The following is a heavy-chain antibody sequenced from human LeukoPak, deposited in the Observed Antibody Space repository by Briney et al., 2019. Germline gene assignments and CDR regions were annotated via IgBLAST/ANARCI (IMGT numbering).Heavy chain of an antibody. V-gene: IGHV3-21*01. CDR1: GFTFSSYS. J-gene: IGHJ4*02. D-gene: IGHD3-16*01. CDR2: ISSRSSYI. Sequence: NPGGSLRLSCAASGFTFSSYSMNWVRQAPGKGLEWVSSISSRSSYIYYADSVKGRFTISRDNAKNSLYLQMNSLRAEDTAVYYCARDGGPGDRGYFDYWGQGTLVTVSS. CDR3: ARDGGPGDRGYFDY.